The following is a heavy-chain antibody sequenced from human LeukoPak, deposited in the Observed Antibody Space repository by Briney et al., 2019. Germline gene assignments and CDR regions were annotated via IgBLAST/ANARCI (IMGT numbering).Heavy chain of an antibody. CDR2: IXXXXXXT. CDR1: GYTFTGYY. CDR3: ARVRYXYDSSGYPDY. Sequence: ASVKVSCKASGYTFTGYYMHXXXXXXXXXXXXXXXIXXXXXXTNYAQXFQXXXXXXRXXXISTAYMELSRLRSDDTAVYYCARVRYXYDSSGYPDYWGQGTLVTVSS. J-gene: IGHJ4*02. D-gene: IGHD3-22*01. V-gene: IGHV1-2*02.